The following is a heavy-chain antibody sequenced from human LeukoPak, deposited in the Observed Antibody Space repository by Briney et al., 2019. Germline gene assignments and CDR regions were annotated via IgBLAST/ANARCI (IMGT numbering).Heavy chain of an antibody. J-gene: IGHJ6*02. V-gene: IGHV3-23*01. D-gene: IGHD6-13*01. CDR1: GFTFSSYA. Sequence: GGSLRLSCAASGFTFSSYAMSWVRQAPGKGLEWVSAISGSGGSTYYADSVKGRFTISRDNSKNTLYLQMNSLRAEDTAVYYCAKLTGYSSSWYRPYDMDVWGQGTTVTVSS. CDR2: ISGSGGST. CDR3: AKLTGYSSSWYRPYDMDV.